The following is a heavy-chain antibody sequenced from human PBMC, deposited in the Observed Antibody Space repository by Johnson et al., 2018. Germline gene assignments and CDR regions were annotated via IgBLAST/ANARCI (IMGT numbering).Heavy chain of an antibody. CDR3: AKEGALFDAFDI. V-gene: IGHV3-30-3*01. J-gene: IGHJ3*02. CDR2: ISYAGSNK. Sequence: VQLVESGGGVVQPGRSLRLSCAASGFTFSSYAMHWVRQAPGKGLEWVAVISYAGSNKYYADSVTGRFTISRDNSKNPLYLQMTSLRAEDTAVYYCAKEGALFDAFDIWGQGTMVTVSS. CDR1: GFTFSSYA.